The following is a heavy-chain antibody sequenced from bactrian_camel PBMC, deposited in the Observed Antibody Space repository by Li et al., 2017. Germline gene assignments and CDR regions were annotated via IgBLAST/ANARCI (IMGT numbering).Heavy chain of an antibody. Sequence: VQLVESGGGLAQLGRSVTLSCTAQGFTFRTTPMGWLRQPPGKAMEWVSDISASGATADYETFAKGRFTISRDNAEDTLNLQMNSLKSEDTALYYCAAGGDEVVQGGPYYWGQGTQVTVS. D-gene: IGHD2*01. V-gene: IGHV3-1*01. CDR1: GFTFRTTP. J-gene: IGHJ4*01. CDR3: AAGGDEVVQGGPYY. CDR2: ISASGATA.